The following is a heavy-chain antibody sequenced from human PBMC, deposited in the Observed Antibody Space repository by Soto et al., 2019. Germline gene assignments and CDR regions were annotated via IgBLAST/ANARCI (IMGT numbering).Heavy chain of an antibody. D-gene: IGHD3-16*02. CDR1: GFTFSSYG. J-gene: IGHJ4*02. Sequence: QVQLVESGGGVVQPGRSLRLSCAASGFTFSSYGMHWVRQAPGKGLEWVAVISYDGSNKYYADSVKGRFTISRDNFQNTLYLQMNSLRPEDTAVFNCATTDYDYVWGSYRYGDFDYWGQGSLVTVSS. CDR3: ATTDYDYVWGSYRYGDFDY. V-gene: IGHV3-30*03. CDR2: ISYDGSNK.